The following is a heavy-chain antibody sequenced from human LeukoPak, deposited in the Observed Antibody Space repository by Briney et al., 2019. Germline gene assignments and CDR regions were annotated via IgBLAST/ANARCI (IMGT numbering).Heavy chain of an antibody. CDR3: ARDLGGSPLHSRDY. V-gene: IGHV1-69*04. CDR2: IIPILGIA. J-gene: IGHJ4*02. Sequence: RASVKVSCKASGYTFTSYGISWVRQAPGQGLEWMGRIIPILGIANYAQKFQGRVTITADKSTSTAYMELSSLRSEDTAVYYCARDLGGSPLHSRDYWGQGTLVTVS. CDR1: GYTFTSYG. D-gene: IGHD3-16*01.